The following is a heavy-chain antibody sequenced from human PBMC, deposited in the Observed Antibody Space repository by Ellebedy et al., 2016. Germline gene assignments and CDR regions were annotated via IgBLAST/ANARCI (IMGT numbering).Heavy chain of an antibody. CDR3: ARDFTTLYYPDAFDI. Sequence: ASVKVSCKASGGTFSSSAISWVRQAPGQGLEWMGSIIPHLNIANYPQKFKGRVTVTADTSTTTAYMELTGLRSDDTAMYYCARDFTTLYYPDAFDIWGQGTMVTVSS. J-gene: IGHJ3*02. CDR1: GGTFSSSA. D-gene: IGHD3-10*01. CDR2: IIPHLNIA. V-gene: IGHV1-69*04.